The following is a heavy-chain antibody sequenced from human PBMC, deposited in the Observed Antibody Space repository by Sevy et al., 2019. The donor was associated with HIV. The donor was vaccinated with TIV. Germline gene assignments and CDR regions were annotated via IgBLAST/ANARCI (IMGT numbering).Heavy chain of an antibody. Sequence: GGSLRLSCAASGFTFSSYAMHWVRQAPGKGLEWVAVISYDGSNKYYAGSVKGRFTISRDNSKNTLYLQMNSLRAEDTAVYYCSRALAVAGNYGMDVWGQGTTVTVSS. D-gene: IGHD6-19*01. CDR3: SRALAVAGNYGMDV. CDR1: GFTFSSYA. V-gene: IGHV3-30-3*01. J-gene: IGHJ6*02. CDR2: ISYDGSNK.